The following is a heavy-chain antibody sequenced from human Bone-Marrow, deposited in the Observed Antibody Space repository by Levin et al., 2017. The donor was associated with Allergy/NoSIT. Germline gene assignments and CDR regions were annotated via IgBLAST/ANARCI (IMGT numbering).Heavy chain of an antibody. Sequence: SQTLSLTCTVSGGSIGSYYWSWIRQPPGKGLEWIGYIYYSGSTNFNPSLKSRVAISLDTSKNQFSLQLRSVTAADTAVYFCARDHSSSDAFDIWGQGTMVTVSS. CDR3: ARDHSSSDAFDI. D-gene: IGHD6-6*01. CDR2: IYYSGST. CDR1: GGSIGSYY. J-gene: IGHJ3*02. V-gene: IGHV4-59*01.